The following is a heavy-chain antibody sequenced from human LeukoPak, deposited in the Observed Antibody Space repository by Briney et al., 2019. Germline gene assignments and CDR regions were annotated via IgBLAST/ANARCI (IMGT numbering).Heavy chain of an antibody. D-gene: IGHD2-2*02. CDR3: ARIPAAISRWFDP. CDR2: IYSGGST. CDR1: GFTVSSNY. J-gene: IGHJ5*02. V-gene: IGHV3-66*01. Sequence: PGGSLRLSCAASGFTVSSNYMSWVRQAPGKGLEWVSVIYSGGSTYYADSVKGRFTISRDNAKNTLYLQMNSLRAEDTAVYYCARIPAAISRWFDPWGQGTLVTVSP.